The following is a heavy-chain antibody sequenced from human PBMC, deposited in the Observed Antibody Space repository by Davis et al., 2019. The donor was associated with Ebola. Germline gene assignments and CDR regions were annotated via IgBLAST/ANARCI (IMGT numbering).Heavy chain of an antibody. Sequence: MPSETLSLTCAAYGGSSSGYYWSWIRQPPGKGLEWIGEINHSGSTNYNPSLTSRVTISVDTSKNQFSLKLSSVTVADTAVYYCARGYTGWFDPWGQGTLVTVSS. J-gene: IGHJ5*02. D-gene: IGHD2-2*02. CDR1: GGSSSGYY. CDR2: INHSGST. CDR3: ARGYTGWFDP. V-gene: IGHV4-34*01.